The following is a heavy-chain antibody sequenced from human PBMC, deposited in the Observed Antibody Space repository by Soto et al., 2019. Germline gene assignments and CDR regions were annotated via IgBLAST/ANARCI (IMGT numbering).Heavy chain of an antibody. D-gene: IGHD2-21*01. CDR3: AKSLVFVDHAYMDV. J-gene: IGHJ6*03. Sequence: ASVKVSCKASGYTFTSYAMHWVRQAPGQRLEWMGWINASKGNTKYSQKLQDRVTITTDTSTKTVYMELRSLRPEDTALYYCAKSLVFVDHAYMDVWGKGTTVTVSS. V-gene: IGHV1-3*01. CDR2: INASKGNT. CDR1: GYTFTSYA.